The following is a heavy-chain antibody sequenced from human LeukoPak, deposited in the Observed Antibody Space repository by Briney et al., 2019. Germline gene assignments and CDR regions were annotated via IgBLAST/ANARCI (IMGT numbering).Heavy chain of an antibody. Sequence: GASVKVSCKASGYAFSGYYMHWVRQPPGQRLEWMGWINPSNGGTNYAQNFQGRVTMTRDTSISTAYMELSSLTSDDTAVYYCARGPTYYDSSGYRLEYWGQGTLVTVSS. D-gene: IGHD3-22*01. CDR1: GYAFSGYY. V-gene: IGHV1-2*02. CDR3: ARGPTYYDSSGYRLEY. J-gene: IGHJ4*02. CDR2: INPSNGGT.